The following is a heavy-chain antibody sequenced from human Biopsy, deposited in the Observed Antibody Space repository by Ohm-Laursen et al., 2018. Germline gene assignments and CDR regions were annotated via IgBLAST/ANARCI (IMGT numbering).Heavy chain of an antibody. CDR3: ARGMRSSGWPYFDS. CDR1: GGSVNSYS. CDR2: IYYSGSI. Sequence: GTLSLTCTVSGGSVNSYSWSWIRQPPGKGLEWIGYIYYSGSINYNPSLKSRVTISLDTPKNQFSLKLSSVTAADTAIYYCARGMRSSGWPYFDSWGQGTLVTVSS. D-gene: IGHD6-19*01. V-gene: IGHV4-59*02. J-gene: IGHJ4*02.